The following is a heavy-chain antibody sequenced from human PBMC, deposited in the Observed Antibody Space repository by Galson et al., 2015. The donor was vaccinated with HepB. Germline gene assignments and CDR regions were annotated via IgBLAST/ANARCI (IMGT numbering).Heavy chain of an antibody. V-gene: IGHV4-59*08. D-gene: IGHD3-16*01. CDR1: GGSISSYY. J-gene: IGHJ3*02. CDR3: ARHPGWGATKPCHAFDI. CDR2: IYYSGST. Sequence: TLSLTCTVSGGSISSYYWSWIRQPPGKGLEWIGYIYYSGSTNYNPSLKSRVTISVDTSKNQFSLKLSSVTAADTAVYYCARHPGWGATKPCHAFDIWGQGTMVTVSS.